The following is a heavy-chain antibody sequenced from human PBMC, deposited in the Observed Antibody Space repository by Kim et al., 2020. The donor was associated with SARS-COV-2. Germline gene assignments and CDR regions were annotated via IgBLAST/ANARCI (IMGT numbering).Heavy chain of an antibody. D-gene: IGHD3-10*01. V-gene: IGHV1-2*06. Sequence: ASVKVSCKASGYTFTGYYMHWVRQAPGQGLEWMERINPNSGGTNYAQKFQGRVTMTRDTSISTAYMELSRLRSDDTAVYYCARPYGSGVGYFDLWGRGTLVTVSS. CDR3: ARPYGSGVGYFDL. J-gene: IGHJ2*01. CDR2: INPNSGGT. CDR1: GYTFTGYY.